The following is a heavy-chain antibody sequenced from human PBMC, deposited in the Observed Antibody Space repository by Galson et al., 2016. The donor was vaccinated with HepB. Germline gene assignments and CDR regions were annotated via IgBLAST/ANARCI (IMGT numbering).Heavy chain of an antibody. CDR1: GFNFDSYA. CDR3: AKDVFTSGWPNVFDS. V-gene: IGHV3-23*01. D-gene: IGHD6-19*01. CDR2: ITGSGGVT. Sequence: SLRLSCAASGFNFDSYAMTWVRQAPGKGLEWVSAITGSGGVTYYADSVRGRFAISRDNPKNMVYLQMNSLRADDTATYYCAKDVFTSGWPNVFDSWGQGTLVAVSS. J-gene: IGHJ4*02.